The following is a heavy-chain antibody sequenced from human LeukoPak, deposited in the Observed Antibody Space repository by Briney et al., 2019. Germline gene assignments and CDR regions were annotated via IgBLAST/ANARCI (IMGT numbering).Heavy chain of an antibody. CDR2: IYYSGST. CDR1: GGSISSSSYY. V-gene: IGHV4-61*05. D-gene: IGHD6-19*01. CDR3: ARSQWLVLFDY. Sequence: SETLSLTCTVSGGSISSSSYYWGWIRQPPGKGLEWIGYIYYSGSTNYNPSLKSRVTISVDTSKNQFSLKLSSVTAADTAVYYCARSQWLVLFDYWGQGTLVTVSS. J-gene: IGHJ4*02.